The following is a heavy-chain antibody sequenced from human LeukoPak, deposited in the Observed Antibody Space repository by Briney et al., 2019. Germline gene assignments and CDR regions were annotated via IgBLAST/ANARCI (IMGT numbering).Heavy chain of an antibody. CDR1: GFSFNSYW. Sequence: GGSLRLSCAASGFSFNSYWMHWVRQVPGKGLVWVSRISSDGSTTSYADSVKGRFTISRDNAKNTLYLQMNSLRDEDTAIYYCARASPHSEWLVHSPYYFDYWGQGTLVTVSS. J-gene: IGHJ4*02. V-gene: IGHV3-74*01. CDR3: ARASPHSEWLVHSPYYFDY. CDR2: ISSDGSTT. D-gene: IGHD6-19*01.